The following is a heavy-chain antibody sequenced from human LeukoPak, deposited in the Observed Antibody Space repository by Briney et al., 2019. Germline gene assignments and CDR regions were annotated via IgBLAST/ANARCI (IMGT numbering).Heavy chain of an antibody. CDR3: ARDRYQRGWFDP. Sequence: SPSETLSLTCTVSGGSISSYYWSWLRQPPGKGLEWIGYIYYSGSTNYNPSLKSRVTISVDTSKNQFSLKLSSVTAADTAVYYCARDRYQRGWFDPWGQGTLVTVSS. D-gene: IGHD2-2*01. CDR1: GGSISSYY. CDR2: IYYSGST. J-gene: IGHJ5*02. V-gene: IGHV4-59*01.